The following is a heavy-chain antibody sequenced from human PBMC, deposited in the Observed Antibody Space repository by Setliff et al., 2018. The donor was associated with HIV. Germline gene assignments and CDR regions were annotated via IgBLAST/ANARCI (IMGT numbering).Heavy chain of an antibody. CDR3: ARMISYSPYFDY. V-gene: IGHV2-70*11. D-gene: IGHD1-26*01. CDR1: GFSLSTTGMC. CDR2: IDWDDDK. J-gene: IGHJ4*02. Sequence: SGPTLVNPTQTLTLTCTFSGFSLSTTGMCVTWIRQPPGKALECLARIDWDDDKYYSTSLKTRLTISKDTSKNQVVLTMTNMDPVDTATYYCARMISYSPYFDYWGQGTLVTVSS.